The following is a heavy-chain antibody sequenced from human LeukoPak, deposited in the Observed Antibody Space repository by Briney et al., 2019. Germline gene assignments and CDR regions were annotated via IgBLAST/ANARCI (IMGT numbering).Heavy chain of an antibody. CDR3: ARLDIVATALWD. D-gene: IGHD5-12*01. CDR2: IYYSGST. V-gene: IGHV4-39*01. J-gene: IGHJ4*02. CDR1: GGSISSSSYY. Sequence: SETLSLTCTVSGGSISSSSYYWGWIRQPPWKGLEWIGSIYYSGSTYYNPSLKSRVTISVDTSKNQFSLKLSSVTAADTAVYYCARLDIVATALWDWGQGTLVTVSS.